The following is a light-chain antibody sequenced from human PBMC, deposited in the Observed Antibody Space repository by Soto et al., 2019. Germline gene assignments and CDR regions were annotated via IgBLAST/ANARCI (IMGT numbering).Light chain of an antibody. CDR1: SSDVGGYNY. CDR3: SSYTSSSTPYV. J-gene: IGLJ1*01. V-gene: IGLV2-14*01. CDR2: DVS. Sequence: QSVLTQPASVSGSPGQSITISCTGTSSDVGGYNYVSWYQQHPGKAPKLMIYDVSNRPSGVSNRFSGSKSGNTASLTISGLQAEDEADYYCSSYTSSSTPYVFGTGTNSTVL.